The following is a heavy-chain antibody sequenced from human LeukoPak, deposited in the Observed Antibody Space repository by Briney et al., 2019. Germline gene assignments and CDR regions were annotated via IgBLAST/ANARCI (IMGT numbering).Heavy chain of an antibody. CDR3: ARDGSLYSGNYYFDY. V-gene: IGHV1-46*01. J-gene: IGHJ4*02. CDR2: INTSGGST. D-gene: IGHD1-26*01. Sequence: ASVKVSCKASGYTFTSYYMHWVRQAPGQGLEWMGIINTSGGSTSYAQKFQGRVTMTRDTSTSTVYMELSSLRSEDTAVYYCARDGSLYSGNYYFDYWGQGTLVTVSS. CDR1: GYTFTSYY.